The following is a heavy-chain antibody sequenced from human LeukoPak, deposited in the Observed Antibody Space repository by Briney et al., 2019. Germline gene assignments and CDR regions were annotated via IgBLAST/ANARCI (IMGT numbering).Heavy chain of an antibody. D-gene: IGHD3-3*01. Sequence: GGSLRLSCAASGFTFSSYSMNWVRQAPGKGLEWVSYISSSSSTIYYADSVKGRFTISRDNSKNTLYLQMNSLRAEDTAVYYCAKARSLDYDFWSGLSQQPDYWGQGTLVTVSS. J-gene: IGHJ4*02. CDR3: AKARSLDYDFWSGLSQQPDY. CDR2: ISSSSSTI. CDR1: GFTFSSYS. V-gene: IGHV3-48*01.